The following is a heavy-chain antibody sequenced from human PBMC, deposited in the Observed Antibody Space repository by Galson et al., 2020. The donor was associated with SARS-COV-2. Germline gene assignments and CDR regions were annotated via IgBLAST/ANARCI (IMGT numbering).Heavy chain of an antibody. Sequence: TLSLTCAVSGGSVSSGSYYWSWIRQPPGKGLEWIGYIYYSGSTNYNPSLKSRVTISVDTSKNQFSLKLSSVTAADTAVYYCARADALSRDMDVWGKGTTVTVSS. CDR1: GGSVSSGSYY. V-gene: IGHV4-61*01. CDR2: IYYSGST. J-gene: IGHJ6*03. CDR3: ARADALSRDMDV.